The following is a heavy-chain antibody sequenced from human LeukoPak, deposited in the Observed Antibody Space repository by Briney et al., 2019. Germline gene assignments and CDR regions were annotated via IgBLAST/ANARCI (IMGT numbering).Heavy chain of an antibody. J-gene: IGHJ5*02. Sequence: PSETLSLTCAVYGGSFSGYYWSWIRQPPGRGLEWIGEINHSGSTNYNPSLKSRVTISVDTSKNQFSLKLSSVTAADTAVYYCAGGRATLSCSSTSCYTGNWFDPWGQGTLVTVSS. CDR3: AGGRATLSCSSTSCYTGNWFDP. V-gene: IGHV4-34*01. D-gene: IGHD2-2*02. CDR2: INHSGST. CDR1: GGSFSGYY.